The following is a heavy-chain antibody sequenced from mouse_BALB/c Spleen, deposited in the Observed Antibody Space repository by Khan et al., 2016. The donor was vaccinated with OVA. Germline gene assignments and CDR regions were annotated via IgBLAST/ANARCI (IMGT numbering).Heavy chain of an antibody. CDR2: IYPFNDDT. Sequence: EVQLVESGPELVKPGASVKMSCKASGYTFTSYVMHWVKQKPGLGLEWIGYIYPFNDDTKYNEKFKGKATLTSDKSSSTAYMELSSQTSEDSAVYYCAPVGNYYVSFAYWGQGTLVTVSA. J-gene: IGHJ3*01. CDR1: GYTFTSYV. CDR3: APVGNYYVSFAY. V-gene: IGHV1S136*01. D-gene: IGHD1-1*01.